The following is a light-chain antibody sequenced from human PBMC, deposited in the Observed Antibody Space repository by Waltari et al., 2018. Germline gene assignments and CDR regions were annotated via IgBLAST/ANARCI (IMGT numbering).Light chain of an antibody. J-gene: IGKJ1*01. CDR1: RSISFN. CDR2: GAS. Sequence: EAVVTQSPATLSVSPGGRATLSCRASRSISFNLVWYQQRPGQAPRLLIYGASTRATDIPARFSGSGSGTEFTLTISSLQSEDAAVYYCQQFNDWPRTFGQGTKVEVK. V-gene: IGKV3-15*01. CDR3: QQFNDWPRT.